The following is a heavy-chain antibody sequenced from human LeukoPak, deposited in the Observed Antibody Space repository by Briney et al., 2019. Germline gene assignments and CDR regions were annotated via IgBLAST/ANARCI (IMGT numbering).Heavy chain of an antibody. J-gene: IGHJ4*02. D-gene: IGHD4-17*01. CDR1: GFTFSSYE. CDR3: AREPPTVTALFNY. Sequence: GGSLRLSCAASGFTFSSYEMNWVRQAPGKGLEWISYISTSGSTIYYADSVKGRFTISRDSAKNSLYLQMNSLRAEDTAVYYCAREPPTVTALFNYWGQGTLVTVSS. CDR2: ISTSGSTI. V-gene: IGHV3-48*03.